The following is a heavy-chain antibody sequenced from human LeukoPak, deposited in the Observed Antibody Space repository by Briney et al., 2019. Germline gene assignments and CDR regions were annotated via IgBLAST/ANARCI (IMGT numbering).Heavy chain of an antibody. CDR1: GFTFSNYW. V-gene: IGHV3-7*01. CDR3: ARDDNTWEIPPDA. Sequence: GGSLRLSCAASGFTFSNYWMSWVRQAPGKGLEWLANINQDGSEIYYVDSVKGRFTISRDNGKNSLYLQINSLRADDTAVYYCARDDNTWEIPPDAWGQGTLVTVSS. CDR2: INQDGSEI. J-gene: IGHJ5*02. D-gene: IGHD1-26*01.